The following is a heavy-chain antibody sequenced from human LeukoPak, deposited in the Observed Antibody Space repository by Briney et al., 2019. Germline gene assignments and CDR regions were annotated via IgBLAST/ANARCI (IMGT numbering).Heavy chain of an antibody. Sequence: GASVKVSCKASGGTFSSYAISWVRQAPGQGLEWMGRIIPILGIANYAQKFQGRVTITADKSTSTAYMELSSLRSEDTAVYYCASQGELQPRGWFDPWGQGTLVTVSS. J-gene: IGHJ5*02. CDR1: GGTFSSYA. D-gene: IGHD1-26*01. CDR3: ASQGELQPRGWFDP. CDR2: IIPILGIA. V-gene: IGHV1-69*04.